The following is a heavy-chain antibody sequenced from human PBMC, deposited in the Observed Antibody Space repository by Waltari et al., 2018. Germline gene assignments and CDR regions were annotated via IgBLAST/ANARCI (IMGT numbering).Heavy chain of an antibody. CDR3: ARAQLTMARNLDL. D-gene: IGHD3-10*01. J-gene: IGHJ2*01. CDR2: INSDGSNT. Sequence: EVQLVESGGGLVQPGGSLGLSCVTSGFTFSSYWMHWVRQVPGKGLVWVSRINSDGSNTSYEDSVKGRFTISRDNAKNTLYLQMNSLRADDTSVYYCARAQLTMARNLDLWGRGTLVTVSS. CDR1: GFTFSSYW. V-gene: IGHV3-74*01.